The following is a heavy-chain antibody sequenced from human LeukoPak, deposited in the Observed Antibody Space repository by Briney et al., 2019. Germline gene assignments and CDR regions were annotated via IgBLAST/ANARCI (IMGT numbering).Heavy chain of an antibody. V-gene: IGHV3-48*02. CDR1: GFTFSSYS. Sequence: GGSLRLSCAASGFTFSSYSMNWVRQAPGKGLEWVAYIRSSGSPIYCADSVKGRFTISRDDAKNSLYLQMNPLRDDDTAIYYCTRDPHALDYWGQGTLVSVSS. J-gene: IGHJ4*02. CDR3: TRDPHALDY. CDR2: IRSSGSPI.